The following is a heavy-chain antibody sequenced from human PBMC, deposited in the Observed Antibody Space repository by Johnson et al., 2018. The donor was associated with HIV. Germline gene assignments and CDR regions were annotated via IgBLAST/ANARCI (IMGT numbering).Heavy chain of an antibody. V-gene: IGHV3-30*02. J-gene: IGHJ3*02. Sequence: QVQLVESGGGVVQPGGSLRLSCAASGFTFSSYGMHWVRQAPGKGLEWVAFIRYDGSNKYYADSVKGRFTIFRDNSKNTLYLQMSSLRTEDTAVYYCAKVHIPAGWSAAFDIWGRGTLVTVSS. D-gene: IGHD6-13*01. CDR3: AKVHIPAGWSAAFDI. CDR2: IRYDGSNK. CDR1: GFTFSSYG.